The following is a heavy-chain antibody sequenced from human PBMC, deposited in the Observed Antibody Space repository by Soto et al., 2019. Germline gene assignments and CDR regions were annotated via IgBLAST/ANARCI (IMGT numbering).Heavy chain of an antibody. CDR3: ARIPFSSSGWKRRHWFDP. J-gene: IGHJ5*02. CDR2: INHSGST. CDR1: GGSFSGYY. D-gene: IGHD6-19*01. Sequence: SETLSLTCAVYGGSFSGYYWSWIRQPPGKGLEWIGEINHSGSTNYNPSLKSRVTISVDTSKNQFSLKLSSVTAADTAVYYCARIPFSSSGWKRRHWFDPWGQGTLVTVSS. V-gene: IGHV4-34*01.